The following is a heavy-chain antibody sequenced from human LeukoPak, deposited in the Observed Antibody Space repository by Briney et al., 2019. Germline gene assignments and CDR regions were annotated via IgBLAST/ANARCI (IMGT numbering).Heavy chain of an antibody. V-gene: IGHV3-30*01. Sequence: PGGSLRLSCADSGFTFSSYAMPWVRQAPGKGLEWVAVISYDGTNKYYADSVKGRFTISRDNSKKTLYLQMNNLRAEDTAVYYCATTHCTSTSCFSLVDYWGQGTLVTVSS. CDR3: ATTHCTSTSCFSLVDY. J-gene: IGHJ4*02. CDR2: ISYDGTNK. CDR1: GFTFSSYA. D-gene: IGHD2-2*01.